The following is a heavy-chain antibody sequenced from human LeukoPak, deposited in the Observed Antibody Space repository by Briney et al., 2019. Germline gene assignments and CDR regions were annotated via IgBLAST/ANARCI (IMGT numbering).Heavy chain of an antibody. CDR1: GFTFSDYY. Sequence: GASLTPARAASGFTFSDYYMSWIRQAPGEGLEWVSYISSSSRYTNYADSVKGRFTTSRDNAKNSLYPQMNSLRAEDTAVYYCARGLRRPDYWGQGTLVTVSS. J-gene: IGHJ4*02. CDR3: ARGLRRPDY. CDR2: ISSSSRYT. D-gene: IGHD4-17*01. V-gene: IGHV3-11*06.